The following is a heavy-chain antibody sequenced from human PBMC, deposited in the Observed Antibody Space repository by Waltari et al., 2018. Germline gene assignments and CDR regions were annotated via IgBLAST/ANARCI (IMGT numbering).Heavy chain of an antibody. J-gene: IGHJ4*02. Sequence: QVQLVESGGGVVQPGRSLRLSCAASGFTFSNYAMQWVRQAAGKGLGWVAVVTSDGSITYYAESVKGRFTISRDNSKNTGYLQKSSLRAEDTGIYYCAREIGYSGALDYWGLGDLVTVSS. CDR3: AREIGYSGALDY. CDR1: GFTFSNYA. V-gene: IGHV3-30*15. CDR2: VTSDGSIT. D-gene: IGHD2-15*01.